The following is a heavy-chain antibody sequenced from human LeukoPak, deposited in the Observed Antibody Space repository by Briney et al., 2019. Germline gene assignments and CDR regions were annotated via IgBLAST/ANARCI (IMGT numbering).Heavy chain of an antibody. CDR1: GFTFSSYA. V-gene: IGHV3-23*01. J-gene: IGHJ4*02. Sequence: PGGSLRLSCAASGFTFSSYAMSWVRQAPGKGLEWVSAISGSGGSTYCADSVKGRFTISRDNSKNTLYLQMNSLRAEDTAVYYCAKVVAMAQDYFDYWGQGTLVTVSS. D-gene: IGHD2-2*01. CDR2: ISGSGGST. CDR3: AKVVAMAQDYFDY.